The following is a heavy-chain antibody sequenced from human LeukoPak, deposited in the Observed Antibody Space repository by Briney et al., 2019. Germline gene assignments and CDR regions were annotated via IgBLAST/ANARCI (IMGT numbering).Heavy chain of an antibody. D-gene: IGHD5-18*01. Sequence: GGSLRLSCAASGFTFSSYSMNWVRQAPGKGLGWVSSISSSSSYIYYADSVKGRFTISRDNAKNSLYLQMNSLRAEDTAVYYCARDRPRIQLWLRRSFDYWGQGTLVTVSS. CDR3: ARDRPRIQLWLRRSFDY. CDR2: ISSSSSYI. CDR1: GFTFSSYS. V-gene: IGHV3-21*01. J-gene: IGHJ4*02.